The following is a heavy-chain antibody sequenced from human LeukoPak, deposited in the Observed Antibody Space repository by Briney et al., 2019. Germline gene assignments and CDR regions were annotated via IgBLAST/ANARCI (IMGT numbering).Heavy chain of an antibody. D-gene: IGHD6-6*01. J-gene: IGHJ4*02. CDR3: ATTARHCSEY. V-gene: IGHV4-30-4*08. CDR2: IYNSGST. CDR1: GASINSGDYY. Sequence: PSETLSLTCTVSGASINSGDYYWTWIRQPPGKGLEWIAYIYNSGSTYYNPSLRSRVAISMDTSNNRLSLRLDSVTAADTAVYFCATTARHCSEYWGQGTLVTVSS.